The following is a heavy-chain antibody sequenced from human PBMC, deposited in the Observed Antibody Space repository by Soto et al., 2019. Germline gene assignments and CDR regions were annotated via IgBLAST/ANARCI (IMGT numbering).Heavy chain of an antibody. D-gene: IGHD3-22*01. CDR1: GFTFSDHY. Sequence: EVQLVESGGGLVQPGGSLRLSCAASGFTFSDHYMDWVRQAPGKGLEWVGRTRNKANSYTTEYAASVKGRFTISRDDSKNSLYLQMNSLKTEDTAVYYCARDYDYSGYWYSWGQGTLVTVSS. CDR3: ARDYDYSGYWYS. J-gene: IGHJ4*02. V-gene: IGHV3-72*01. CDR2: TRNKANSYTT.